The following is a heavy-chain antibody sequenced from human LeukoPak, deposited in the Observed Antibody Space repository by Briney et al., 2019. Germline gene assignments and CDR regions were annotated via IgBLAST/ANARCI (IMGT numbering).Heavy chain of an antibody. CDR2: IWYDGSNK. D-gene: IGHD4-23*01. V-gene: IGHV3-33*01. J-gene: IGHJ5*02. CDR1: GFTFSSYG. CDR3: ARAATVVTDNWFDP. Sequence: GGSLRLSCAASGFTFSSYGMHWVRQAPGKGLEWVAVIWYDGSNKYYADSVKGRFTISRDNSKNTLYPQMNSLRAEDTAVYYCARAATVVTDNWFDPWGQGTLVTVSS.